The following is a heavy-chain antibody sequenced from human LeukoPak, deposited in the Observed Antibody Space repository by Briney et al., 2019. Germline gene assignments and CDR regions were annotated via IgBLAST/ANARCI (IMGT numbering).Heavy chain of an antibody. Sequence: PSETLSLTCTVSGYSISSGYYWGWIRQPPGKGLEWIGNVYPTGSTYYNPSLKSRVTILVDTSKNQFSLKVSSVSAADTAVYYCARAYSSSWYWNWFDPWGQGTLVTVSS. CDR1: GYSISSGYY. J-gene: IGHJ5*02. CDR2: VYPTGST. CDR3: ARAYSSSWYWNWFDP. D-gene: IGHD6-13*01. V-gene: IGHV4-38-2*02.